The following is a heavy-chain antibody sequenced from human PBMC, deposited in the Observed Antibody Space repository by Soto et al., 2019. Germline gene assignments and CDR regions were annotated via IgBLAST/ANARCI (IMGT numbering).Heavy chain of an antibody. D-gene: IGHD6-19*01. CDR1: GFTVSSNY. V-gene: IGHV3-53*01. CDR3: ARGRSGWSGSFDY. Sequence: GGSLRLSCAASGFTVSSNYMSWVRQAPGKGLEWVSVIYSGGSTYYADSVKGRFTISRDNSKNTLYLQMNSLRAEDTAVYYCARGRSGWSGSFDYWGQGTLVTVSS. J-gene: IGHJ4*02. CDR2: IYSGGST.